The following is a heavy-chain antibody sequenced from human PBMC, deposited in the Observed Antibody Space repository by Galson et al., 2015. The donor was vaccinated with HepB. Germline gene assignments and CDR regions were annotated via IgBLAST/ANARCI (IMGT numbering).Heavy chain of an antibody. CDR1: GYTFTRYT. CDR2: INTNTGNP. J-gene: IGHJ6*02. D-gene: IGHD3-16*01. Sequence: SVKVSCKASGYTFTRYTMNWVRQAPGQGLEWMGWINTNTGNPTYAQGFTGRFVFSLDTSVSTTYLQISSLKAEDTAVYYCAREHTVWYYGMDVWGQGTTVTVSS. V-gene: IGHV7-4-1*02. CDR3: AREHTVWYYGMDV.